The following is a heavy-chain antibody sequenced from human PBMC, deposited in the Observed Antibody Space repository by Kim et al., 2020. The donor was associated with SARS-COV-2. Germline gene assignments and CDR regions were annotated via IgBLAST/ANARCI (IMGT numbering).Heavy chain of an antibody. V-gene: IGHV3-23*01. CDR3: VRRMTLFGVGYYFDY. CDR1: GFTFGTYA. D-gene: IGHD3-3*01. CDR2: ISGTGGST. J-gene: IGHJ4*01. Sequence: GGSLRLSCPASGFTFGTYAMSWVRQAQGKGLGWASGISGTGGSTYYADSVKGRFTMSRDNYRKTLTLKMTSLRAGDPAVYYCVRRMTLFGVGYYFDYLG.